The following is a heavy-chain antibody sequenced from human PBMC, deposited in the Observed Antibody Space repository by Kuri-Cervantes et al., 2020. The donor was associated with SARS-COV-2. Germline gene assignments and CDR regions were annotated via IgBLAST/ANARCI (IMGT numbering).Heavy chain of an antibody. D-gene: IGHD3-22*01. CDR2: ISSSGSTI. J-gene: IGHJ4*01. Sequence: LSLTCAASGFTFSSYEMNWVRQAPGKGLEWVSYISSSGSTIYYADSVKGRFTISRDNAKNMLYLQMNSLRAEDTAVYYCANLDYYDSSGYPRSSGWGQGTLVTVSS. CDR1: GFTFSSYE. V-gene: IGHV3-48*03. CDR3: ANLDYYDSSGYPRSSG.